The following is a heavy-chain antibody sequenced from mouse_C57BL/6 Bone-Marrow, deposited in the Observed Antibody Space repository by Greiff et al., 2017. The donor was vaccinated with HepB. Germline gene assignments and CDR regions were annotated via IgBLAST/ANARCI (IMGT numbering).Heavy chain of an antibody. V-gene: IGHV14-4*01. J-gene: IGHJ2*01. CDR3: TTEGGYFYDY. D-gene: IGHD2-3*01. CDR2: IDPENGDT. Sequence: VQLKQSGAELVRPGASVKLSCTASGFNIKDDYMHWVKQRPGQGLEWIGWIDPENGDTEYASKFQGKATITADTSSNTAYLQLSSLTSEDTAVYYCTTEGGYFYDYWGQGTTLTVSS. CDR1: GFNIKDDY.